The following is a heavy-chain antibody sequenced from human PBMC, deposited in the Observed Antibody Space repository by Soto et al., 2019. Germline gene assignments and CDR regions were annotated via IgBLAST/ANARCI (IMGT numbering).Heavy chain of an antibody. V-gene: IGHV1-18*04. CDR2: ISGYNGDT. CDR3: ARDKPQQIVGYNYYYGMDV. D-gene: IGHD6-6*01. CDR1: GYTFTSFG. J-gene: IGHJ6*02. Sequence: QLHLVQSGAEVKKAGASVKVSCTASGYTFTSFGVSWVRQVPGQGLEWMGWISGYNGDTDYAQKFQGRVTMTTDRYTSTVYMEVRSLRSDDTAVYYCARDKPQQIVGYNYYYGMDVWGQGTTVTVSS.